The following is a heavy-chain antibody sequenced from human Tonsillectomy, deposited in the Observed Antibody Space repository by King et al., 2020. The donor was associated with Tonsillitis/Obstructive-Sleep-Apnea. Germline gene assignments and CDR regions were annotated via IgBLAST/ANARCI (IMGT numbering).Heavy chain of an antibody. Sequence: VQLVESGGRVVQPGRSLRLSCAASGFTFSSYVMHWVRQAPGKGLEWVTVISNDGSNKYYTDSVKGRFTISRDNSKNTLYLQMNSLRAEDTAVYYCARVGGGDYFSEYYFRYWGQGTLVTVSS. V-gene: IGHV3-30*10. CDR1: GFTFSSYV. J-gene: IGHJ4*02. CDR3: ARVGGGDYFSEYYFRY. D-gene: IGHD2-21*02. CDR2: ISNDGSNK.